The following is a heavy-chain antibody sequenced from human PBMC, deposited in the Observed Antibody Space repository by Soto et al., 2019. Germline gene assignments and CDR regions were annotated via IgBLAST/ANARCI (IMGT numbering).Heavy chain of an antibody. V-gene: IGHV3-30*18. CDR1: GFTFSNSG. D-gene: IGHD6-13*01. J-gene: IGHJ4*02. CDR2: ISYDGSNE. Sequence: GGSLRLSCAASGFTFSNSGMHWVRQALGKGLEWVAVISYDGSNEYYVDSVKGRFTISRDNSKNTLYLQMNSLRAEDTAVYYCAKVVHSSTWYRYFDYWGQGTLVTVS. CDR3: AKVVHSSTWYRYFDY.